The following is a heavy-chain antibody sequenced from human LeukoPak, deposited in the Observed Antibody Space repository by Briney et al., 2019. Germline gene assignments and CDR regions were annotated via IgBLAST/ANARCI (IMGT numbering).Heavy chain of an antibody. D-gene: IGHD3-10*01. CDR2: IKQDGSEK. V-gene: IGHV3-7*01. CDR1: GFTFSSYW. Sequence: GGSLRLSCAASGFTFSSYWMSWVRQAPGKGLEWVAHIKQDGSEKYYVDSVKGRFTISRDNAKNSLYLQMNSLRAEDTAVYYCARDWFGELLPYYFDYWGQGTLVTVSS. J-gene: IGHJ4*02. CDR3: ARDWFGELLPYYFDY.